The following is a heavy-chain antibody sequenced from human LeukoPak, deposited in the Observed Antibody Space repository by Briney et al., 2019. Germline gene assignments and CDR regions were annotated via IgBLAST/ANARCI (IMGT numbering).Heavy chain of an antibody. D-gene: IGHD4-17*01. J-gene: IGHJ6*02. CDR3: AKTGAYGDYDTYYGMDV. V-gene: IGHV3-30*18. CDR2: ISYDGSNK. Sequence: GGSLRLSCAASGFTFSSYGMHWVRQAPGKGLEWVAVISYDGSNKYYADSVKGRFTISRDNSKNTLYLQMNSLRAEDTAVYYCAKTGAYGDYDTYYGMDVWGQGPRSPSP. CDR1: GFTFSSYG.